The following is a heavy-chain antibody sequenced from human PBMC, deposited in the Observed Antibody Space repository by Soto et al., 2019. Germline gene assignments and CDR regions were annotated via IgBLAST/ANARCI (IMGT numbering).Heavy chain of an antibody. CDR2: IYYSGST. CDR1: GGSISSYY. Sequence: SETLSLTCTVSGGSISSYYWSWIRQPPGKGLEWIGCIYYSGSTNYNPSLKSRVTISVDTSKNQFSLKLSSVTAADTAVYYCARGWRQLVPNWFDPWGQGTLVTVSS. D-gene: IGHD6-6*01. V-gene: IGHV4-59*01. J-gene: IGHJ5*02. CDR3: ARGWRQLVPNWFDP.